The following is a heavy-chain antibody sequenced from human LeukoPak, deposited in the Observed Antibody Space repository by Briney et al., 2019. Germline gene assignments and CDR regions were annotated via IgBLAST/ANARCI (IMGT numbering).Heavy chain of an antibody. CDR2: ISGSGGST. D-gene: IGHD1-26*01. J-gene: IGHJ4*02. CDR3: ARSGQWELFLDRFDY. CDR1: GFTFSSYA. Sequence: GGSLRLSCAASGFTFSSYAMSWVRQAPGKGLEWVSAISGSGGSTYYADSVKGRFTISRDNSKNTLYLQMNSLRAEDTAVYYCARSGQWELFLDRFDYWGQGTLVTVYS. V-gene: IGHV3-23*01.